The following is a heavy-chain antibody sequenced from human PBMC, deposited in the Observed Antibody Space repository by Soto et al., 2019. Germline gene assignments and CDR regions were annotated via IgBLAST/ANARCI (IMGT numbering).Heavy chain of an antibody. CDR3: ARGQRFSDWFDP. CDR2: IYSSGST. D-gene: IGHD3-3*01. CDR1: GGTMNSYY. J-gene: IGHJ5*02. Sequence: QVHLQESGPGLVKPSETLSLNCTVSGGTMNSYYWTWIRQPAGKGLEWIERIYSSGSTKYNPSLQSRVTMSLDTSKNQFSLRLTSVTAADTAVYYCARGQRFSDWFDPWGQGTLVTVSS. V-gene: IGHV4-4*07.